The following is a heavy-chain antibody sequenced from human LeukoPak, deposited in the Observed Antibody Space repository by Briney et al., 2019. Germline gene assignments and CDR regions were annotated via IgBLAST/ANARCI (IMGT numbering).Heavy chain of an antibody. Sequence: GGSLRISCAASGFTFNDYYMSWIRQAPGKGLEWVSYISSSGSTIYYADSVKGRFTISRDNAKNSLYLQMNSLRAEDTAVYYCARDRRFGELLSQFDYWGQGTLVTVSS. V-gene: IGHV3-11*01. CDR1: GFTFNDYY. CDR3: ARDRRFGELLSQFDY. CDR2: ISSSGSTI. D-gene: IGHD3-10*01. J-gene: IGHJ4*02.